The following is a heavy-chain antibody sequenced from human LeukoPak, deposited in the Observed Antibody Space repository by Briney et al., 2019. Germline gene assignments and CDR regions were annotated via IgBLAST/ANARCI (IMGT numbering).Heavy chain of an antibody. Sequence: GGSLRLSCAASGFTFSSYAMHWVRQAPGKGLEWVAVISYDGSNKYYADSVKGRFTISRDNSKNTLYLQMNSLRAEDTAVYYCAKGGGDYQTIDYWGQGTLVTVSS. J-gene: IGHJ4*02. CDR2: ISYDGSNK. V-gene: IGHV3-30*04. CDR1: GFTFSSYA. CDR3: AKGGGDYQTIDY. D-gene: IGHD2-21*02.